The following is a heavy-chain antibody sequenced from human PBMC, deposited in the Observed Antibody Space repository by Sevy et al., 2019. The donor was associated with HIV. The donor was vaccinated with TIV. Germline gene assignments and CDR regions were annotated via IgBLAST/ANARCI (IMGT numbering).Heavy chain of an antibody. CDR3: TGGAPYPMDV. V-gene: IGHV3-73*01. CDR2: IRSKAYNFAT. Sequence: GESLKISCAASGFAFSGSTVHWVRQASGKGLEWVVRIRSKAYNFATTYAASLKGRFTISRDDSKKTAYLQLNGLKTEDTAVYYCTGGAPYPMDVWGQGTTVTVSS. J-gene: IGHJ6*02. D-gene: IGHD3-10*01. CDR1: GFAFSGST.